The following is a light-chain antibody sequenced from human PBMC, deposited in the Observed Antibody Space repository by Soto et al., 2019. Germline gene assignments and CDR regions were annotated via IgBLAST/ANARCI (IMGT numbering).Light chain of an antibody. Sequence: QAVVTQPPSVSADPGQKVTISCSGSTSNIGSNYVGWYRQVPGTAPELLIFDFNKRPSGIPDRFSASKSGTSAALVITGLQAGDEAVYYCGTWDTNLGARVFGGGTKMTVL. CDR2: DFN. V-gene: IGLV1-51*01. CDR1: TSNIGSNY. J-gene: IGLJ2*01. CDR3: GTWDTNLGARV.